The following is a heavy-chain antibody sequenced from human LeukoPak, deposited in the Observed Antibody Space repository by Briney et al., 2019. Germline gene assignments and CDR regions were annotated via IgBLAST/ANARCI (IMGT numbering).Heavy chain of an antibody. CDR1: GYTFTDYY. CDR3: ARAKDIVVVVAARPFDY. Sequence: ASVKVSCKASGYTFTDYYMHWVRQAPGQGLEWMGWINPNSGGTNYAQKFQGRVTMTRDTSISTAYMELSRLRSDDTAVYYCARAKDIVVVVAARPFDYWGQGTLVTVSS. V-gene: IGHV1-2*02. CDR2: INPNSGGT. J-gene: IGHJ4*02. D-gene: IGHD2-15*01.